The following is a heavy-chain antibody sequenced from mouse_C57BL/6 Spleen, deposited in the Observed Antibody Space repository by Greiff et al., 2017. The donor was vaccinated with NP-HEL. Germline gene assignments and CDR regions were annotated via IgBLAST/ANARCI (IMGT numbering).Heavy chain of an antibody. CDR2: IDPSDSYP. D-gene: IGHD1-1*01. CDR3: ARCNYYGSSYGYFDV. J-gene: IGHJ1*03. Sequence: QVQLQQPGAELVMPGASVKLSCKASGYTFTSYWMHWVKQRPGQGLEWIGEIDPSDSYPNYNQKFKGKSTLTVDKSSSTAYMQLSSLTSEDSAVYYCARCNYYGSSYGYFDVWGTGTTVTVSS. CDR1: GYTFTSYW. V-gene: IGHV1-69*01.